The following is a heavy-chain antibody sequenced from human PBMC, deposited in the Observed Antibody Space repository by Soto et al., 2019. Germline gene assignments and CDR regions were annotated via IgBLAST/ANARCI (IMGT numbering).Heavy chain of an antibody. CDR1: GGSISSYY. CDR2: IYYSGST. Sequence: QVQLQESGPGLVKPSETLSLTCTVSGGSISSYYWSWIRQPPGKGLEWIGYIYYSGSTNYNPSLKSRVTISVDTSKNQFSLKLSSVTAADTAVYYCARDVGNNLERPFNWYFDLWGRGTLVTVSS. D-gene: IGHD1-1*01. CDR3: ARDVGNNLERPFNWYFDL. V-gene: IGHV4-59*01. J-gene: IGHJ2*01.